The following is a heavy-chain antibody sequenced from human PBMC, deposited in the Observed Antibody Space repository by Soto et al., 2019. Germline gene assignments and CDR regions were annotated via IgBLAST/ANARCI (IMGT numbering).Heavy chain of an antibody. CDR3: ASMYYDFCSGYSHIFDY. D-gene: IGHD3-3*01. V-gene: IGHV4-30-4*01. J-gene: IGHJ4*02. CDR2: IYYSGST. Sequence: SETLSLTCTVSGGSISSGDYYWSWIRQPPGKGLEWIGYIYYSGSTNYNPSLKSRVTISVDKSKNQFSLKLSSVTAADTAVYYCASMYYDFCSGYSHIFDYWGQGTLVTVCS. CDR1: GGSISSGDYY.